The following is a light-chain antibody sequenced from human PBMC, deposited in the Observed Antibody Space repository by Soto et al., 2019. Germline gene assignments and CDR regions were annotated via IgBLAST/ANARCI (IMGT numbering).Light chain of an antibody. V-gene: IGKV1-5*03. CDR1: ESISSW. CDR2: KAS. CDR3: QQYSRFSLT. J-gene: IGKJ4*01. Sequence: DIQMTQSPSTLSASVGDRVTITCRASESISSWLAWYQQKPGQAPKLLIYKASSLESGVPSRFTGSGSGTEVTLTSSSLQPDDFATYYCQQYSRFSLTFGGGTKVEIK.